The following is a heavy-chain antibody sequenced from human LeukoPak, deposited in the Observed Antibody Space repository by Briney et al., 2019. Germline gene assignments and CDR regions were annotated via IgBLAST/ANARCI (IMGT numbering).Heavy chain of an antibody. D-gene: IGHD2-21*01. J-gene: IGHJ5*02. CDR2: IKQDGSDK. V-gene: IGHV3-7*01. CDR1: GFTLSNYW. CDR3: ARLSRCLNTGECYGWFDL. Sequence: PGEALRLSCAAPGFTLSNYWMSWIRQAPGKGPEWGASIKQDGSDKRYVDSVRGRFTSSRDNSKNSLHLQMNSLRADDTAVYFCARLSRCLNTGECYGWFDLWGQGALVTVSS.